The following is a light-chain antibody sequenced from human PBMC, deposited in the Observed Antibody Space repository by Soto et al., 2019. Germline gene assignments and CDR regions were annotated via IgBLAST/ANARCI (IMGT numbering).Light chain of an antibody. CDR2: DVS. V-gene: IGLV2-14*01. Sequence: QSALTQPASVSGSPGQSITISCTGTSSDVGGYNYVSWYQQHPGKAPKPMIYDVSNRPSGVSNRFSGSKSGNTASLTISGVQAEDEADYYCSSYTSSSTLGVFGTGTKRTVL. CDR1: SSDVGGYNY. J-gene: IGLJ1*01. CDR3: SSYTSSSTLGV.